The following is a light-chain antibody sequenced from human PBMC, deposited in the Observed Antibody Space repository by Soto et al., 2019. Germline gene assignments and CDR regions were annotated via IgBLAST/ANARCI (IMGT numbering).Light chain of an antibody. J-gene: IGLJ2*01. CDR3: AAWDDSLNGVV. V-gene: IGLV1-44*01. CDR2: SNT. Sequence: QYVLTQPPSASGTPGQTIAISCSGGSSNIGSHTVNWYQQLPGTAPRLLIYSNTQRPSGVPDRFSGSKSGNSASLAISGLQSEYEGDYYCAAWDDSLNGVVFGGGTKLTVL. CDR1: SSNIGSHT.